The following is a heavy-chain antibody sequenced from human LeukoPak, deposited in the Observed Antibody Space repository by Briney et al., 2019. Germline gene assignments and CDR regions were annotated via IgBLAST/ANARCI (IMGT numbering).Heavy chain of an antibody. Sequence: WETLSLTCTVSGGSISSYYWSWIRQPTGKGLEWIGYIYYSGSTNYNPSLKSRVTISVDTSKNQFSLKLSSVTAADTAVYYCARARFSYYYMDVWGKGTTVTVSS. CDR2: IYYSGST. D-gene: IGHD3-10*01. J-gene: IGHJ6*03. CDR1: GGSISSYY. V-gene: IGHV4-59*01. CDR3: ARARFSYYYMDV.